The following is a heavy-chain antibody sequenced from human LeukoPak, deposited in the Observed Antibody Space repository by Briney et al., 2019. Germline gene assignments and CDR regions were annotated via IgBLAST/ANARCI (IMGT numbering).Heavy chain of an antibody. D-gene: IGHD3-10*01. J-gene: IGHJ4*02. CDR3: ARIFGPRLRFGEYYFDY. CDR2: ISSSSSYI. CDR1: GFTFSTYA. V-gene: IGHV3-21*01. Sequence: GGSLRLSCGASGFTFSTYAMAWVRQAPGKGLEWVSSISSSSSYIYYADSVKGRFTISRDNAKNSLYLQMNSLRAEDTAVYYCARIFGPRLRFGEYYFDYWGQGTLVTVSS.